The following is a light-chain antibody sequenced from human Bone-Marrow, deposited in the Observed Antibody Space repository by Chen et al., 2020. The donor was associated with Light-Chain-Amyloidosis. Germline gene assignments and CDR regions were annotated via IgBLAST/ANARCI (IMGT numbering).Light chain of an antibody. J-gene: IGKJ4*01. CDR1: QTISSNY. V-gene: IGKV3-20*01. CDR2: GSS. Sequence: EIVLTQSPGPLSLSPGEGANLSCRDSQTISSNYLTWYQQKFGQAHRLLIYGSSSRATGIPDRFTGSGSGTDFTLTINRLEPEDFAMYYCQQYGTSPLTFGGGTKVEIK. CDR3: QQYGTSPLT.